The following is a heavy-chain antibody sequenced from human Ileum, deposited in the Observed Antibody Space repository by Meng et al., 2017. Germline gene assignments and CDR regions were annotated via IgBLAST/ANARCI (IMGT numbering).Heavy chain of an antibody. D-gene: IGHD5-18*01. J-gene: IGHJ5*02. Sequence: QVQRGQSGAEVKKPGSSVKVSCKASGGTFSGYAISWVRQAPGQGLEWMGGIIPIFGTANYAQKFQGRVTITADKSTSTAYMELSSLRSEDTAVYYCARVELTDTAMGRGWFDPWGQGTLVTVSS. CDR1: GGTFSGYA. CDR2: IIPIFGTA. V-gene: IGHV1-69*06. CDR3: ARVELTDTAMGRGWFDP.